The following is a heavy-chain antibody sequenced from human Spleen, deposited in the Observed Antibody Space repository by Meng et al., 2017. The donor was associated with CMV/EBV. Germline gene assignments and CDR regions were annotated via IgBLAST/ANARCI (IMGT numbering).Heavy chain of an antibody. V-gene: IGHV3-74*01. D-gene: IGHD3-22*01. CDR2: VSNDGSIS. J-gene: IGHJ4*02. CDR1: GLPLRSYW. CDR3: ARDPAAYDSREGDVGY. Sequence: SGLPLRSYWMHWVRQAPGKGLEWVSRVSNDGSISNYADSVKGRFTISRDNAKNTLYLQMNSLRAEDTAVYYCARDPAAYDSREGDVGYWGQGTLVTVSS.